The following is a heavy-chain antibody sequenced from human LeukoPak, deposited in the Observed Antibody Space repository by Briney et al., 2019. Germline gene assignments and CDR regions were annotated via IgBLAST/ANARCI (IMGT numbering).Heavy chain of an antibody. Sequence: SETLSLTCTVSGGSIGSSYWSWIRQPPGKGLEWIGFIDYSGSTNYNPSLKSRVTMSVDTSKNQFSLKLSSVTAADTADYYCARGPYCDRSNCFSAYFDYWGQGTLVAVSS. D-gene: IGHD2/OR15-2a*01. V-gene: IGHV4-59*01. CDR2: IDYSGST. J-gene: IGHJ4*02. CDR3: ARGPYCDRSNCFSAYFDY. CDR1: GGSIGSSY.